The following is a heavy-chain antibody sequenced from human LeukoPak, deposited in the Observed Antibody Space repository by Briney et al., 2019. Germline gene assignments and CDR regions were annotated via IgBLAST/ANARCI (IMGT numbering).Heavy chain of an antibody. D-gene: IGHD3-10*01. Sequence: ASVKVSCKASGYTFTNFAMNWVRQAPGQGLEWMGWINTNTGNPTYAQGFTGRFVFSLDTSVSTAYLQISSLEAEDTAVYYCARAWGVREPYNWFDPWGQGTLVTVSS. CDR2: INTNTGNP. V-gene: IGHV7-4-1*02. J-gene: IGHJ5*02. CDR1: GYTFTNFA. CDR3: ARAWGVREPYNWFDP.